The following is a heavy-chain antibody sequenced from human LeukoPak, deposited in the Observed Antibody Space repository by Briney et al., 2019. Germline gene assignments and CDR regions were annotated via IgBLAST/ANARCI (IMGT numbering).Heavy chain of an antibody. CDR1: GFTFSSYW. CDR3: ARGGQLWLRPFDY. J-gene: IGHJ4*02. V-gene: IGHV3-74*01. Sequence: GGSLRLSCAASGFTFSSYWMHWVRQAPGKGLVWVSRINSDGSSTSYADSVKGRFTISRDNAKNTLYLQMNSLRAEDTAVYYYARGGQLWLRPFDYWGQGTLVTVSP. CDR2: INSDGSST. D-gene: IGHD5-18*01.